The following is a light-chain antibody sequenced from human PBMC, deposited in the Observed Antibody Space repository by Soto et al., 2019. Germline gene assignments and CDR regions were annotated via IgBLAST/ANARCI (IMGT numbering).Light chain of an antibody. CDR1: TSDVGTYNL. V-gene: IGLV2-23*01. CDR3: CSYAGTVI. CDR2: EGS. Sequence: QSVLTQPASVSGSPGQSITISCTGTTSDVGTYNLVSWYQQHPGKAPKLIIYEGSKRPSGVSNRFSGSKSGNTASLTISGLQADDEADYYCCSYAGTVIFGGGTKVTVL. J-gene: IGLJ2*01.